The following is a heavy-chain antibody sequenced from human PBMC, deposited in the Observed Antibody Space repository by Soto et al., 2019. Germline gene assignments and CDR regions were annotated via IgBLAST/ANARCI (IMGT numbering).Heavy chain of an antibody. V-gene: IGHV1-69*13. CDR2: IIPIFGTA. CDR3: ARGANYDFWSGYSSAGYYGMDV. CDR1: GGTFSSYA. J-gene: IGHJ6*02. Sequence: SVKVSCKASGGTFSSYAISWVRQAPGQGLEWMGGIIPIFGTANYAQKFQGRVTITADESTSTAYMELSSLRSEDTAVYYCARGANYDFWSGYSSAGYYGMDVWG. D-gene: IGHD3-3*01.